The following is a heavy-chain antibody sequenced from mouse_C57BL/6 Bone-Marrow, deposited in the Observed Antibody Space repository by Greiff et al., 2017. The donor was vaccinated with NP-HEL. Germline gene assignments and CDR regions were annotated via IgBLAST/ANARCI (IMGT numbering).Heavy chain of an antibody. D-gene: IGHD1-1*01. CDR1: GFNIKDYY. V-gene: IGHV14-1*01. CDR3: TTDYYGSSSWYFDV. CDR2: IDPEDGDT. J-gene: IGHJ1*03. Sequence: LKESGAELVRPGASVKLSCTASGFNIKDYYMHWVKQRPEQGLGWIGRIDPEDGDTEYAPKFQGRATMTADTSSNTAYLQLSSLTSEDTAVYYCTTDYYGSSSWYFDVWGTGTTVTVSS.